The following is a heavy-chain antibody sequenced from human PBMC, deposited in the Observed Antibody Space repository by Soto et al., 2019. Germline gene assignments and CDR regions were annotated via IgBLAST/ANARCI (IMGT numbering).Heavy chain of an antibody. CDR1: GGSISSYY. V-gene: IGHV4-59*01. CDR2: IYYSGST. J-gene: IGHJ4*02. Sequence: PSETLSLTCTVSGGSISSYYRSWIRQPPGKGLEWIGYIYYSGSTNYNPSLKSRVTISVDTSKNQFSLKLSSVTAADTAVYYCARDSGGWYGYWGQGTLVTVSS. CDR3: ARDSGGWYGY. D-gene: IGHD6-19*01.